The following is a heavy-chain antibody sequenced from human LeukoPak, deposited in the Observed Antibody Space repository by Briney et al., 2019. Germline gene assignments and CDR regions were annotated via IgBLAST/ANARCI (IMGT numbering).Heavy chain of an antibody. J-gene: IGHJ4*02. Sequence: PGGSLRLSCTASGFTFSDYWMTWVRQAPGKGPEWVANIKQDGSKRYYVDSVRGRFTISRDNAKNSLYLQMNGLRAEDTAVYYCARLGGSSSRRSPIDYWGQGTLVTVSS. CDR3: ARLGGSSSRRSPIDY. D-gene: IGHD6-6*01. V-gene: IGHV3-7*01. CDR2: IKQDGSKR. CDR1: GFTFSDYW.